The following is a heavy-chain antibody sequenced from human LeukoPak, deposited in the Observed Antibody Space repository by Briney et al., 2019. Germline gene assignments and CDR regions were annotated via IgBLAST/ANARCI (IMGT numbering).Heavy chain of an antibody. D-gene: IGHD2-2*01. J-gene: IGHJ4*02. Sequence: ASVKVSCKASGYTFTSYYMHWVRQAPGQGLEWMGIINPSGGSTSYAQKFQGRVTMTRDTSISTAYMELSRLRSDDTAVYYCARASGYCTSTSCPDLDYWGQGTLVTVSS. CDR3: ARASGYCTSTSCPDLDY. V-gene: IGHV1-46*01. CDR1: GYTFTSYY. CDR2: INPSGGST.